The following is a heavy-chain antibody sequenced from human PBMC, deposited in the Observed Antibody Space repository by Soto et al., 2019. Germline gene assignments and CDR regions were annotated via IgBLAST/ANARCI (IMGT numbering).Heavy chain of an antibody. Sequence: AGGSLRLSCAASGFTFSNYAMSWVCQAPGKGLERVSALPERGSSPYYADSEKGRFTISRDNSKNSLYLQMNSLRAEDTAVYYCAKMTSGSYGRNYGMDVWGQGTTVTVSS. V-gene: IGHV3-23*01. CDR2: LPERGSSP. D-gene: IGHD5-18*01. J-gene: IGHJ6*02. CDR3: AKMTSGSYGRNYGMDV. CDR1: GFTFSNYA.